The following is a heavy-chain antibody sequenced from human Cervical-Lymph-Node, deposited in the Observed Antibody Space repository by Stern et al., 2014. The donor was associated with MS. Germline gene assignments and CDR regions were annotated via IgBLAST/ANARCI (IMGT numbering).Heavy chain of an antibody. D-gene: IGHD3-16*01. V-gene: IGHV1-69*06. CDR1: GG. Sequence: VQLVESGAEVKKPGSSVKISCKSSGGISWVRQAPGQGLEWMGGVIPFVGTSNYAQKFKGRVTITADTSTNTDYLEVRSLKPDDRAGYSGARGGGDNWFDPWGQGTLVTVSS. CDR2: VIPFVGTS. CDR3: ARGGGDNWFDP. J-gene: IGHJ5*02.